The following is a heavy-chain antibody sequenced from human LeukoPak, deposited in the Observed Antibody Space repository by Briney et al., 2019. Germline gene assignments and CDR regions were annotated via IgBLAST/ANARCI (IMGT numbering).Heavy chain of an antibody. CDR2: ISSSDSTI. V-gene: IGHV3-11*01. J-gene: IGHJ4*02. D-gene: IGHD6-6*01. Sequence: GGSLRLSCAASGFTFSDYYMSWIRQAPGKGLEWVSYISSSDSTIYYPDSVKGRFTISRDNAKNSLYLQMNSLRAEDTALYYCAKDTYSSSLMGFDYWGQGTLVTVSS. CDR1: GFTFSDYY. CDR3: AKDTYSSSLMGFDY.